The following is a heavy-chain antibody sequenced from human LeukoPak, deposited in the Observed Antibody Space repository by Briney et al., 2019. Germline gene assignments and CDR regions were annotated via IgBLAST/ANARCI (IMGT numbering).Heavy chain of an antibody. Sequence: SETLSLTCTVSGGSISSSSYYWGWIRQPPGKGLEWIGSIYYSGSTYYNPSLKSRVTISVDTSKNQFSLKLSSVTAADTAVYYCARQVTGDWFDPWGQGTLVTVSS. CDR2: IYYSGST. D-gene: IGHD2-21*02. CDR3: ARQVTGDWFDP. J-gene: IGHJ5*02. V-gene: IGHV4-39*01. CDR1: GGSISSSSYY.